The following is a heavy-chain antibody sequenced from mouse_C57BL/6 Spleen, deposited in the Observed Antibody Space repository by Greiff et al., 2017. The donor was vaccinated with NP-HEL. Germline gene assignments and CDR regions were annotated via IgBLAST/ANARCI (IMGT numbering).Heavy chain of an antibody. J-gene: IGHJ4*01. V-gene: IGHV2-5*01. Sequence: VKLQQSGPGLVQPSQSLSITCTVSGFSLTSYGVHWVRQSPGKGLEWLGVIWRGGSTDYNAAFMSRLSITKDNSKSQVFFKMNSLQADDTAIYYCAKTWLLLLAMDYWGQGTSVTVSS. D-gene: IGHD2-3*01. CDR1: GFSLTSYG. CDR2: IWRGGST. CDR3: AKTWLLLLAMDY.